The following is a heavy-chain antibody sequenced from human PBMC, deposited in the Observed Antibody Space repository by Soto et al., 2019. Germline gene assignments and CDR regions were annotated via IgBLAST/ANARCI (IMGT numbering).Heavy chain of an antibody. J-gene: IGHJ4*02. CDR3: ARQRTTVVTQAYFDH. CDR1: GESISSSSYY. Sequence: SETLSLTCIVSGESISSSSYYWGWIRQPPGKGLEWIGSIYYSGRAYYNPSFKSRVTISIDTSKNQFSLKLSSVTATDTAVYYCARQRTTVVTQAYFDHWGQGALVTVSS. CDR2: IYYSGRA. V-gene: IGHV4-39*01. D-gene: IGHD2-21*02.